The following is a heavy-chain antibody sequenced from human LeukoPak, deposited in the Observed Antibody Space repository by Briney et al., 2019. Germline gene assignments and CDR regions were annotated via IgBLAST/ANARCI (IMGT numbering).Heavy chain of an antibody. CDR1: GFTLWRFW. CDR3: ARDRVPGIVVDGMDAFDI. CDR2: IKQDGSEK. Sequence: GALGLFCGGSGFTLWRFWVKWVRQAPGKGVEGGANIKQDGSEKYYVDSVKGRFTISRDSSKNTLYLQMNSLRVEDTAVYYCARDRVPGIVVDGMDAFDIWGQGTMVTVSS. J-gene: IGHJ3*02. D-gene: IGHD2-15*01. V-gene: IGHV3-7*01.